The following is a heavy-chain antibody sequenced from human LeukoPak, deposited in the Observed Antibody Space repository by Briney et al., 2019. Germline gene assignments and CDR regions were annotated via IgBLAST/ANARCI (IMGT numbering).Heavy chain of an antibody. CDR2: IWYDGSNK. D-gene: IGHD2-15*01. CDR1: GFTFSSYG. V-gene: IGHV3-33*01. Sequence: GGSLRLSCAASGFTFSSYGMHWVRQAPGKGLEWVAVIWYDGSNKYYVDSVKGRFTTSRDNSKKTLYLQMNSLRAEDTAVYYCARAGYCSGGSCYGLDVWGQGTTVTVSS. CDR3: ARAGYCSGGSCYGLDV. J-gene: IGHJ6*02.